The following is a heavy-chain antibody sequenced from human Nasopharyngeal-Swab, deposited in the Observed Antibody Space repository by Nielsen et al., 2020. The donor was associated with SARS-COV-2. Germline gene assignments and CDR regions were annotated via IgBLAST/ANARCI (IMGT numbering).Heavy chain of an antibody. V-gene: IGHV4-59*01. Sequence: SETLSLTCAVFGGSISDYSWNWIRQPPGKGLEWIGYISHNSGTSYNPSLKSRVTMFMDTSKNQFSLRLRSVTAADTAVYYCAKEGATGWFDPCGQGTLVTVSS. CDR1: GGSISDYS. CDR2: ISHNSGT. J-gene: IGHJ5*02. CDR3: AKEGATGWFDP.